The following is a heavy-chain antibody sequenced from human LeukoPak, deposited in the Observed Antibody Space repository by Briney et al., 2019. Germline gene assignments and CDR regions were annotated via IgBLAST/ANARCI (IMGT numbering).Heavy chain of an antibody. V-gene: IGHV3-33*01. CDR1: GFTFTNHG. J-gene: IGHJ4*02. CDR3: ARDLGNFDRGGSYFDY. D-gene: IGHD4-23*01. CDR2: IWYDGSKK. Sequence: GGSLRLSCAASGFTFTNHGFHWVRQAPGKGLEWVALIWYDGSKKVYVDSVKGRFTISRDDPKNTLYLQMNSLRDEDTAVYYCARDLGNFDRGGSYFDYWGQGTLVTVSP.